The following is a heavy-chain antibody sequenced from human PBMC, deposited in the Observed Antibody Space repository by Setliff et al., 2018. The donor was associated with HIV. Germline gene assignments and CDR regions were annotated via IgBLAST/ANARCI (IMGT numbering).Heavy chain of an antibody. CDR2: IYYSGST. D-gene: IGHD3-22*01. CDR1: GASISSYY. J-gene: IGHJ3*02. V-gene: IGHV4-59*08. CDR3: ARSRRYYDSSGYYPGAFDI. Sequence: NPSETLSLTCTVSGASISSYYWSWIRQPPGKRLEWIGYIYYSGSTNYNPSLKSRVTISVDTSKNQFSLKLSSVTAADTAVYYCARSRRYYDSSGYYPGAFDIWGQGTVVTVSS.